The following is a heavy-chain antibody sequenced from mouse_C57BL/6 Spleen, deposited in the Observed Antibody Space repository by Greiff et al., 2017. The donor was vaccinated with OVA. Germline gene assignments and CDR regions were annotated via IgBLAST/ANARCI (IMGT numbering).Heavy chain of an antibody. J-gene: IGHJ4*01. CDR1: GFSLTSYG. D-gene: IGHD1-1*01. V-gene: IGHV2-5*01. CDR3: AKKGYYYGSSYAMDY. CDR2: IWRGGST. Sequence: QVQLKESGPGLVQPSQSLSITCTVSGFSLTSYGVHWVRQSPGKGLEWLGVIWRGGSTDYNAAFMSRLSITKDNSKSQVFFKMNSLQADDTAIYYWAKKGYYYGSSYAMDYWGQGTSVTVSS.